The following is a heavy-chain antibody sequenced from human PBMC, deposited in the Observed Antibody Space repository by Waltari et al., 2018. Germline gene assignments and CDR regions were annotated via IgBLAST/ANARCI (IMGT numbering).Heavy chain of an antibody. J-gene: IGHJ6*02. Sequence: QLVQSGAEVKKPGASVKVSCKASGYLFSSYGFIWVRQAPGQGLEWLGWISAYNGNSEYSQKFQGRVTMTTDTPTNTAYMELRSLTSEDTAVYYCTRDKSGTTEYYYYGLDVWGQGTTVTVSS. CDR3: TRDKSGTTEYYYYGLDV. CDR2: ISAYNGNS. CDR1: GYLFSSYG. V-gene: IGHV1-18*01. D-gene: IGHD1-7*01.